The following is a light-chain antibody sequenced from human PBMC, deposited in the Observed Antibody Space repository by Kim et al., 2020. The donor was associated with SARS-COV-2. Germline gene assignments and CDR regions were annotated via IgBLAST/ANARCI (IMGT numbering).Light chain of an antibody. CDR1: QDISNY. V-gene: IGKV1-27*01. Sequence: GDRVTITCRASQDISNYLGWYQQKPGKAPKLLIYAASTLQSGVPSRFSGTGSGTDFTLTISSLHPEDVATYYCQKYYSDPSFGQGTKLEI. CDR3: QKYYSDPS. CDR2: AAS. J-gene: IGKJ1*01.